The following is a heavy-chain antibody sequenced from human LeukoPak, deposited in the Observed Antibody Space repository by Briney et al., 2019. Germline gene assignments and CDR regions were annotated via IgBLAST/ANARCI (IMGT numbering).Heavy chain of an antibody. CDR1: GFTFSSYG. V-gene: IGHV3-23*01. D-gene: IGHD4-11*01. CDR3: AKEMTTGGGGFDY. CDR2: LSGSGGST. J-gene: IGHJ4*02. Sequence: GGSLRLSCAASGFTFSSYGMHWVRQAPGKGLEWVSSLSGSGGSTYYADSVKGRFTISRDNSKNTLYLQMNSLRAEDTAVYYCAKEMTTGGGGFDYWGQGTLVTVSS.